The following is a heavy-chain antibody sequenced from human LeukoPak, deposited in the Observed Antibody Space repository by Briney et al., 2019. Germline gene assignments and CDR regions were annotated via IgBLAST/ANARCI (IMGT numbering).Heavy chain of an antibody. V-gene: IGHV4-59*01. CDR3: ARDRIDSCSWYADYYYYGMDV. CDR1: GGSISSYY. CDR2: IYYSGST. J-gene: IGHJ6*02. D-gene: IGHD6-13*01. Sequence: PSETLSLTCTVSGGSISSYYWSWIRQPPGKGLEWIGYIYYSGSTNYNPSLKSRVTISVDTSKNQFSLKLSSVTAADTAVYYCARDRIDSCSWYADYYYYGMDVWGQGTTVTVSS.